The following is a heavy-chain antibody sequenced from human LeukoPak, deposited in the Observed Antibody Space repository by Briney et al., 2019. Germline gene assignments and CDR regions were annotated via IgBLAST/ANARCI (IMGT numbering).Heavy chain of an antibody. CDR2: TDSKNGDT. CDR3: ASEAYCSGGRCSVQRVAS. Sequence: ASVTVSYTPSGYTFTPYYMHWVRQAPGQGLEGMGWTDSKNGDTKYAQKFQSRLTITRDTSIGIAYMELRSLTSDDTAVYCASEAYCSGGRCSVQRVASWGQGTPVTVSS. D-gene: IGHD2-15*01. J-gene: IGHJ5*02. CDR1: GYTFTPYY. V-gene: IGHV1-2*02.